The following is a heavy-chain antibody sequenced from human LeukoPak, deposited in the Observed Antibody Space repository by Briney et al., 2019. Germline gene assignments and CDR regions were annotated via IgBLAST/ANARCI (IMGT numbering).Heavy chain of an antibody. Sequence: SETLSLTCTASGGSISSYYWSWIRQPPGKGLEWIGYIYYSGSTNYNPSLKSRVTISVDTPKNQFSLKLSSVTAADTAVYYCARTGDSSGYDDAFDIWGQGTMVTVSS. J-gene: IGHJ3*02. CDR2: IYYSGST. D-gene: IGHD3-22*01. CDR1: GGSISSYY. V-gene: IGHV4-59*01. CDR3: ARTGDSSGYDDAFDI.